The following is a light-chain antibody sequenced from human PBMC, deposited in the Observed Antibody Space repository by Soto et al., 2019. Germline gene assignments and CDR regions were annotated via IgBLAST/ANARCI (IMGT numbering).Light chain of an antibody. V-gene: IGLV2-23*03. CDR3: CSYAGSSTFSEV. CDR1: SSDVWSYNL. J-gene: IGLJ2*01. Sequence: QSALTQPASVSGSPGQSITISCTGTSSDVWSYNLVSWYQQHPGKAPKLMIYEGSKRPSGVSNRFSGSKSGNTASLTISGLQADDEADYYCCSYAGSSTFSEVFGGRTKVTVL. CDR2: EGS.